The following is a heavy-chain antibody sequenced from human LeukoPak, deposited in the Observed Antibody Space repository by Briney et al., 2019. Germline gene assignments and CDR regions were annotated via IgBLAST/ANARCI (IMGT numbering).Heavy chain of an antibody. Sequence: TGGSPRLSCAASGFTFSIYGMSWVRQAPGKGLEWVSALSANGYTTYYANSVRGRFTISRDNPKNTLYLQMYSLRAEDTAVYYCAKDLSWGLDYWGQGALVTVSS. D-gene: IGHD3-16*01. CDR1: GFTFSIYG. CDR2: LSANGYTT. CDR3: AKDLSWGLDY. J-gene: IGHJ4*02. V-gene: IGHV3-23*01.